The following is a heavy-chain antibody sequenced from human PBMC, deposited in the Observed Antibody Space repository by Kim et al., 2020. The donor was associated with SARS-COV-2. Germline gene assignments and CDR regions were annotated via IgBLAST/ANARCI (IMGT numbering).Heavy chain of an antibody. CDR2: ISYDGSNK. Sequence: GGSLRLSCAASGFTFSSYAMHWVRQAPGKGLEWVAVISYDGSNKYYADSVKGRFTISRDNSKNTLYLQMNSLRAEDTAVYYCASLPAVNPRTYYYYGMDVWGQGTTVTVPS. CDR3: ASLPAVNPRTYYYYGMDV. D-gene: IGHD2-2*01. CDR1: GFTFSSYA. J-gene: IGHJ6*02. V-gene: IGHV3-30*04.